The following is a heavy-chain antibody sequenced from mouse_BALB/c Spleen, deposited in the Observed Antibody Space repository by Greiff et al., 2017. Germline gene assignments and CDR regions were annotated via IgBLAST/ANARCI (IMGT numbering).Heavy chain of an antibody. CDR2: ISYDGSN. CDR1: GYSITSGYY. J-gene: IGHJ4*01. V-gene: IGHV3-6*02. D-gene: IGHD2-4*01. CDR3: ARDLFYDYDGAMDY. Sequence: DVKLQESGPGLVKPSQSLSLTCSVTGYSITSGYYWNWIRQFPGNKLEWMGYISYDGSNNYNPSLKNRISITRDTSKNQFFLKLNSVTTEDTATYYCARDLFYDYDGAMDYWGQGTSVTVSS.